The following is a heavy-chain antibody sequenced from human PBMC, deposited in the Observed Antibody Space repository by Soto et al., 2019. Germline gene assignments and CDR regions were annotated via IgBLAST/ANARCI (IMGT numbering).Heavy chain of an antibody. CDR3: TKDPCTSSSCYFDF. CDR1: GFTFSSHA. D-gene: IGHD6-13*01. J-gene: IGHJ4*02. V-gene: IGHV3-23*01. Sequence: EVQLLESGGGLVQPGGSLRLSCAASGFTFSSHAMSWVRQAPGKGLEWVSGISGSDAGTFDADSVRGRFTISRDNSKNTLYLHMTSLRVEDTAIYYCTKDPCTSSSCYFDFWGQGSLVTVSS. CDR2: ISGSDAGT.